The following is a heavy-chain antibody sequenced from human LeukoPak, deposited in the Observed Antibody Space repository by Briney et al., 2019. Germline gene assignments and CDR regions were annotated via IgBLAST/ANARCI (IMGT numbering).Heavy chain of an antibody. CDR3: AKVEDYDFWSGYHLDY. CDR2: ISYDGSNK. J-gene: IGHJ4*02. Sequence: GGSLRLSCAASGFTVSSNYMSWVRQAPGKGLEWVAVISYDGSNKYYADSVKGRFTISRDNSKNTLYLQMNSLRAEDTAVYYCAKVEDYDFWSGYHLDYWGQGTLVTVSS. V-gene: IGHV3-30*18. CDR1: GFTVSSNY. D-gene: IGHD3-3*01.